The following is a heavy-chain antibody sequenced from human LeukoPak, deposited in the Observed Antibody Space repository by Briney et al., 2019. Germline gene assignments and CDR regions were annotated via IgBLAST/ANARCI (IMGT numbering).Heavy chain of an antibody. J-gene: IGHJ3*02. CDR1: GFTFSSYG. D-gene: IGHD4-23*01. Sequence: GGSLRLSCAASGFTFSSYGMHWVRQAPSKGLEWVAFIRYDGSNKYYADSVKGRFTISRDNSKNTLYLQMNSLRAEDTAVYYCAKDIYGGTQPGAFDIWGQGTMVTVSS. CDR3: AKDIYGGTQPGAFDI. V-gene: IGHV3-30*02. CDR2: IRYDGSNK.